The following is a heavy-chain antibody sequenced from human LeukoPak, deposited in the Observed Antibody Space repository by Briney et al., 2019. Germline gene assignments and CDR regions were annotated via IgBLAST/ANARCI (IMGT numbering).Heavy chain of an antibody. J-gene: IGHJ6*03. Sequence: PGRSLRLSCAASGFTFSSYGMHWVRQAPGKGLEWVAFIRCDGSNNYYGDSVKGRFTISRDNSKNTLYLQINSLRAEDTAVYYCAKDLYCSGGSCYSSYMDVWGKGTTVTVCS. D-gene: IGHD2-15*01. CDR2: IRCDGSNN. CDR3: AKDLYCSGGSCYSSYMDV. CDR1: GFTFSSYG. V-gene: IGHV3-30*02.